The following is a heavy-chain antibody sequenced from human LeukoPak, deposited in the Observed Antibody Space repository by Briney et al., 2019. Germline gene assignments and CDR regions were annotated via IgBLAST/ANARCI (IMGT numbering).Heavy chain of an antibody. Sequence: QSGGSLRLSCAASGFTFSSYEVNWVRQAPGKGLDWISYISSRGSTIYYADSVKGRFTISRDNAKNSLYLQMNSLRAEDTAVYYCASGAYRDYFDYWGQGTLVTVSS. V-gene: IGHV3-48*03. CDR1: GFTFSSYE. CDR2: ISSRGSTI. J-gene: IGHJ4*02. CDR3: ASGAYRDYFDY. D-gene: IGHD1-26*01.